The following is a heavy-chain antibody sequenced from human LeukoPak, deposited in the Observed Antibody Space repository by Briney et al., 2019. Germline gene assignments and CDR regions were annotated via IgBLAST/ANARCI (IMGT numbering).Heavy chain of an antibody. Sequence: ASVKVSCKASGYTFTSYDINWVRQAPGQGLEWMGWINPNSGGTNYAQKFQGRVTMTRDTSISTAYMELSRLRSDDTAVYYCARRGSYYYYMDVWGKGTTVTVSS. CDR2: INPNSGGT. CDR3: ARRGSYYYYMDV. J-gene: IGHJ6*03. D-gene: IGHD1-26*01. CDR1: GYTFTSYD. V-gene: IGHV1-2*02.